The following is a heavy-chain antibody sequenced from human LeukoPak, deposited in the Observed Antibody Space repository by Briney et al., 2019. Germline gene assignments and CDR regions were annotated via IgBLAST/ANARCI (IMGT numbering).Heavy chain of an antibody. Sequence: SETLSLTCTVSRGSISSGAYCWSWIRQLPGKGLEWIGHIYYRGSTNYNPSLKSRLTMSVDTSKNQFSLTLYSVTAADMAVYYCGRESLGRVARNVFKIWGLGTTVTPSS. J-gene: IGHJ3*02. CDR3: GRESLGRVARNVFKI. V-gene: IGHV4-31*03. CDR2: IYYRGST. D-gene: IGHD7-27*01. CDR1: RGSISSGAYC.